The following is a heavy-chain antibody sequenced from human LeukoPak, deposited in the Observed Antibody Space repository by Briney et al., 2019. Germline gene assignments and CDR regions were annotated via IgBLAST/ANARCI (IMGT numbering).Heavy chain of an antibody. J-gene: IGHJ6*02. CDR3: ASDLGGGNYYYYYGMDV. V-gene: IGHV1-2*02. CDR2: INPNSGGT. CDR1: GYTFTGYY. Sequence: ASVKVSCKASGYTFTGYYMHWVRQAPGQGLEWMGWINPNSGGTNYAQKFQGRVTMTRDTSISTAYMELSRLRSDDTAVYYCASDLGGGNYYYYYGMDVWGQGTTVTVSS. D-gene: IGHD2-15*01.